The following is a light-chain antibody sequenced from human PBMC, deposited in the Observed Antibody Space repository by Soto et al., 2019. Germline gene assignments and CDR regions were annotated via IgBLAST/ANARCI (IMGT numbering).Light chain of an antibody. CDR3: QQYESSPLT. CDR1: QRVTSSN. V-gene: IGKV3-20*01. J-gene: IGKJ4*01. Sequence: EIVLTHSPCTLSLSALERATLSCMSSQRVTSSNLAWYQQKPGQAPRLLIHGASTRATGIPGRFTGGGSGTDFTLTVTRLEPEDSAVYYCQQYESSPLTFGGGTKV. CDR2: GAS.